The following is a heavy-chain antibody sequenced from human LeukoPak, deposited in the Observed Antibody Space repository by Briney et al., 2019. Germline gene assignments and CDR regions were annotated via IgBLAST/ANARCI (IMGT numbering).Heavy chain of an antibody. V-gene: IGHV4-34*01. Sequence: SETLSLTCAVYGGSFNGYYWSWIRQPPGKGREWIGEINHSGSTNYNTSLKSRVTISVDTSKNQFSLKLSYVTAAETAVYYCARGGGSIVVVPAAISWFDPWGQGTLVTVSS. J-gene: IGHJ5*02. D-gene: IGHD2-2*01. CDR2: INHSGST. CDR3: ARGGGSIVVVPAAISWFDP. CDR1: GGSFNGYY.